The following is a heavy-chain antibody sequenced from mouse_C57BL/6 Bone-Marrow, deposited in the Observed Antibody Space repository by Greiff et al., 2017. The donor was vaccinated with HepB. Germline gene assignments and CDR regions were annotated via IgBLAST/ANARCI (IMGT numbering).Heavy chain of an antibody. D-gene: IGHD2-2*01. CDR1: GFNIKDDY. Sequence: EVQLQQSGAELVRPGASVKLSCTASGFNIKDDYMHWVKQRPEQGLEWIGWIDPENGDTEYASKFQGKATITADTSSNTAYLQLSSLTSEDTAVYYCTTPMVTTRFAYWGQVTLVTVSA. V-gene: IGHV14-4*01. J-gene: IGHJ3*01. CDR3: TTPMVTTRFAY. CDR2: IDPENGDT.